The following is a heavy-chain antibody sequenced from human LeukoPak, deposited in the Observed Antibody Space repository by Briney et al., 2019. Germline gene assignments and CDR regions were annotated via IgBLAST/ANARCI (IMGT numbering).Heavy chain of an antibody. D-gene: IGHD1-26*01. J-gene: IGHJ4*02. CDR1: GGSFSGYY. CDR2: INHSGST. V-gene: IGHV4-34*01. CDR3: ARASSVGATIYFDY. Sequence: SETLSLTCAVYGGSFSGYYWSWIRQPPGKGLEWIGEINHSGSTNYNPSLKSRVTISVDTSKNQFSLKLSSVTAADTAVYYCARASSVGATIYFDYWGQGTLVTVSS.